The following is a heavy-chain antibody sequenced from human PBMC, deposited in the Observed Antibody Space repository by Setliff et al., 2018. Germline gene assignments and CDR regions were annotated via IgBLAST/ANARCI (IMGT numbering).Heavy chain of an antibody. D-gene: IGHD3-3*01. CDR3: ARAQNIFGGNFDS. Sequence: GGSLRLSCAASGFTFSSHTMNWVRQAPGKGLEWLAVTSYDGKNNYYGDSVKGRFTISRDNSQNTVYLQMNALSGDDTAVYFCARAQNIFGGNFDSWGQGTLVTVSS. V-gene: IGHV3-30*03. CDR2: TSYDGKNN. CDR1: GFTFSSHT. J-gene: IGHJ4*02.